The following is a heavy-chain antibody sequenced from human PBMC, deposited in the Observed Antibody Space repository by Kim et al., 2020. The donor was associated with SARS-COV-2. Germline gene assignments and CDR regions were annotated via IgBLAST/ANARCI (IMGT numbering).Heavy chain of an antibody. D-gene: IGHD1-26*01. V-gene: IGHV3-21*01. CDR3: ARGGSGIVGSTTPYYFDY. CDR1: GFTFSSYS. CDR2: ISSSSSYI. Sequence: GGSLRLSCAASGFTFSSYSMNWVRQAPGKGLEWVSSISSSSSYIYYADSVKGRFTISRDNAKNSLYLQMNSLRAEDTAVYYCARGGSGIVGSTTPYYFDYWGQGALVTVSS. J-gene: IGHJ4*02.